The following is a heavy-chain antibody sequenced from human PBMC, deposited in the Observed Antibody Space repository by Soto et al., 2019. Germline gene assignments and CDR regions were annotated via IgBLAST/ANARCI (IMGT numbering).Heavy chain of an antibody. J-gene: IGHJ6*02. V-gene: IGHV3-30*02. CDR2: IRFDGGNE. CDR3: AREGRFAFGGVIAPPLYYYGMDV. Sequence: PGGSLRLSCAASGFTSSSFGMHWVRQAPGKGLEWVALIRFDGGNEYFVDSVKGRFTISRDSAKNSLYLQMNSLRTEDTAVYYCAREGRFAFGGVIAPPLYYYGMDVWGQGTTVTVSS. D-gene: IGHD3-16*02. CDR1: GFTSSSFG.